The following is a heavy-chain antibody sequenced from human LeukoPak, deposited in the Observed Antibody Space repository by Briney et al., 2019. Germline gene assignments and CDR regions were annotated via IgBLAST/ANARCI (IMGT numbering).Heavy chain of an antibody. D-gene: IGHD3-10*01. J-gene: IGHJ4*02. V-gene: IGHV3-23*01. CDR1: GFTFSSYA. Sequence: GGSLRLSCAASGFTFSSYAMSWVRQAPGKGLEWVSAISGSGGSTYYADSVKGRFTISRDNSKNTLYLQMNSLRAEDTAVYYCAKDVRPLWFGELLTPPNFDHWGQGTLVTVSS. CDR2: ISGSGGST. CDR3: AKDVRPLWFGELLTPPNFDH.